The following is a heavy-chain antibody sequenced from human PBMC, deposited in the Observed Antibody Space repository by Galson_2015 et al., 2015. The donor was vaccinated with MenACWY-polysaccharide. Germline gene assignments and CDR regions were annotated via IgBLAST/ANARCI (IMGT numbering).Heavy chain of an antibody. CDR3: ARTFYFDGSGYPFDY. CDR1: RGSISSYY. Sequence: ETLSLTCTVSRGSISSYYWNWIRQPAGKGLEWIGRIFTGGSTNYNPSLKSRVTMSVDTSKNQISLKLTSVTAADTAVYYCARTFYFDGSGYPFDYWGQGILVTVSS. D-gene: IGHD3-22*01. CDR2: IFTGGST. J-gene: IGHJ4*02. V-gene: IGHV4-4*07.